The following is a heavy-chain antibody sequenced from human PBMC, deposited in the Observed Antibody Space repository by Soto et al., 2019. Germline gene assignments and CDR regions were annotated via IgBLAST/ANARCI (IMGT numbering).Heavy chain of an antibody. CDR1: GYSFTSYW. Sequence: VESLKISCNGSGYSFTSYWIGWVRQMPWKGLEWMGIIYPGDSDTRYSPSFQGQVTISADKSISTAYLQWSSLKASDTAMYYCARETYYYDSSGYFYYFDYWGQGTLVTVSS. CDR2: IYPGDSDT. V-gene: IGHV5-51*01. J-gene: IGHJ4*02. D-gene: IGHD3-22*01. CDR3: ARETYYYDSSGYFYYFDY.